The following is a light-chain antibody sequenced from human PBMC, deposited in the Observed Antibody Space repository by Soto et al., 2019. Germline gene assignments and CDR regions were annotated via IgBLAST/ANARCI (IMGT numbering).Light chain of an antibody. CDR1: QSLASNY. V-gene: IGKV3-20*01. CDR2: LAS. Sequence: EIVLTQSPGTLSLSPGARATLSCRASQSLASNYLAWYQQKTGQTPRLLIYLASSRAPGIPDRFSGRGSGTDFTLTISRVEPEDLAVYYCQQYASSPWTFGQGTKVDIK. J-gene: IGKJ1*01. CDR3: QQYASSPWT.